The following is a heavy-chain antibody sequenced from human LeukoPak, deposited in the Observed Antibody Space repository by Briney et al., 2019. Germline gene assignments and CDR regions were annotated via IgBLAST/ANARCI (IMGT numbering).Heavy chain of an antibody. D-gene: IGHD4-23*01. V-gene: IGHV4-34*01. CDR2: VSHSGSS. CDR1: GGPFRGFF. J-gene: IGHJ5*02. Sequence: SETLSLTCAVYGGPFRGFFWSWIRQAPGKGLEWIGEVSHSGSSNYNPSLKSRINISLDTSKSQFSLRLTSVTAADAAVYYCARGIFYGGRNQYIWLDLWGQGTLVTVSS. CDR3: ARGIFYGGRNQYIWLDL.